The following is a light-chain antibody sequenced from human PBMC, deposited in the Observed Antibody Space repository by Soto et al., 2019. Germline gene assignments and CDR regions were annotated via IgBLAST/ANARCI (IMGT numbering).Light chain of an antibody. J-gene: IGKJ1*01. CDR2: GAS. CDR1: QSVSSSY. V-gene: IGKV3D-15*01. Sequence: EIVLTPSHGPLSLSPGERAPLSCRASQSVSSSYLAWYQQKPGQAPRLLIYGASTRATGIPARFSGSGSGTEFTLTINSLQSEDFAVYYRQQYNNWPVVGQGTKVDI. CDR3: QQYNNWPV.